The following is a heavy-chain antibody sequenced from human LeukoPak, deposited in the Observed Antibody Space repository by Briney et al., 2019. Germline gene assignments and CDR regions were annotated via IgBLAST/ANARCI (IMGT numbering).Heavy chain of an antibody. CDR2: IYSGGNT. Sequence: GGSLRLSCAASGFTVSSNYMNWVRQAPGKGLEWVSVIYSGGNTYYADSVKGRFTISRDNSKNTLYLQMNGLRADDTAVYYCARVGTDNGYGMDVWGQGTTVTVSS. J-gene: IGHJ6*02. D-gene: IGHD1-14*01. CDR3: ARVGTDNGYGMDV. V-gene: IGHV3-53*01. CDR1: GFTVSSNY.